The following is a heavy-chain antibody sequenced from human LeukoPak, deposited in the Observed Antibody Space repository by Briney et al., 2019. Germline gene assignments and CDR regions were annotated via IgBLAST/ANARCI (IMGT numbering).Heavy chain of an antibody. V-gene: IGHV3-23*01. CDR3: AKAASPTTRYFDY. D-gene: IGHD1-26*01. J-gene: IGHJ4*02. CDR1: GFTLSSYA. Sequence: GGSLRLSCAASGFTLSSYAMSWVRQAPGKGLEWVSAISGSGGSTYYADSVKGRFTISRDNSKHTLYLQMNSLRAEDTAVYYCAKAASPTTRYFDYWGQGTLVTVSS. CDR2: ISGSGGST.